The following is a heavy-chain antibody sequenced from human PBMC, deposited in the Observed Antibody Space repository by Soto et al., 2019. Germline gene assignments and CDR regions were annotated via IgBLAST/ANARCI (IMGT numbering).Heavy chain of an antibody. CDR3: ARGLAPTIFGTVPTPNWFDP. CDR2: ATDRGSP. CDR1: GGSFSGYF. J-gene: IGHJ5*02. V-gene: IGHV4-34*01. D-gene: IGHD3-9*01. Sequence: SETLSLTCAVYGGSFSGYFWSWLRQPPGKGLEWLAEATDRGSPNYNPSLRGRLTISLDTSKNQFSLRLSSVTSADTAVYYCARGLAPTIFGTVPTPNWFDPWGQGTLVTVSS.